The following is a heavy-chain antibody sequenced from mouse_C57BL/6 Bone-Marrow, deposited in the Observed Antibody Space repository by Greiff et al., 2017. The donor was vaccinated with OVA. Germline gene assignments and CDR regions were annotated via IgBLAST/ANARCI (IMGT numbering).Heavy chain of an antibody. D-gene: IGHD1-1*01. CDR2: IYPGSGNT. CDR3: ARTHYYGSSYVGYFDV. Sequence: VQLQQSGAELVRPGASVKLSCKASGYTFTDYYINWVKQRPGQGLEWIARIYPGSGNTYYNEKFKGKATLTAEKSSSTAYMQLSSLTSEDSAVYFCARTHYYGSSYVGYFDVWGTGTTVTVSS. J-gene: IGHJ1*03. CDR1: GYTFTDYY. V-gene: IGHV1-76*01.